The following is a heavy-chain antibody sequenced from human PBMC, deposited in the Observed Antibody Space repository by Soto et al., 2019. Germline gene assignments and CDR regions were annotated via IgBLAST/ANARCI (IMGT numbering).Heavy chain of an antibody. J-gene: IGHJ4*02. Sequence: GGSLRLSCAASGFTFSGSAMHWVRQASGKGLEWVGRIRSKANSYATAYAASVKGRFTISRDDSQNTAYLQMNSLKTEDKAVYYCTAPHYYYDSSGYYYWGQGTLVTVSS. V-gene: IGHV3-73*01. CDR1: GFTFSGSA. CDR3: TAPHYYYDSSGYYY. D-gene: IGHD3-22*01. CDR2: IRSKANSYAT.